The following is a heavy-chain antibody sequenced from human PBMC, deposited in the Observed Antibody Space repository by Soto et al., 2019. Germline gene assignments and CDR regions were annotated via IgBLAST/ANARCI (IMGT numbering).Heavy chain of an antibody. V-gene: IGHV1-69*06. Sequence: QVQLVQSGAEAKKPGPSVKVSCKTSGVTFSSYAISWVRQAPGQGLEWMGGIVPLFRTTNYAQKFQGRVTITADTSTDTVYMELSGLRSGDTAVYYCARGGYSSTWSNLLDRSGLDVWGQGTTGTVAS. CDR3: ARGGYSSTWSNLLDRSGLDV. D-gene: IGHD6-13*01. CDR1: GVTFSSYA. CDR2: IVPLFRTT. J-gene: IGHJ6*02.